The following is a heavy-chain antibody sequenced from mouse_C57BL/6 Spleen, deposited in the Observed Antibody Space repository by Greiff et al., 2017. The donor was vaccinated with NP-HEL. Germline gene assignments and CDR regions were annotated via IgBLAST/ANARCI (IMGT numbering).Heavy chain of an antibody. J-gene: IGHJ2*01. CDR3: ARREDGNYFDY. CDR1: GYTFTSYG. CDR2: IYPRSGNT. V-gene: IGHV1-81*01. Sequence: VQLQQSGAELARPGASVKLSCKASGYTFTSYGISWVKQRTGQGLEWIGEIYPRSGNTYYNEKFKGKATLTADKSSSTAYMELRSLTSEDSAVYLCARREDGNYFDYWGQGTTLTVSS. D-gene: IGHD2-1*01.